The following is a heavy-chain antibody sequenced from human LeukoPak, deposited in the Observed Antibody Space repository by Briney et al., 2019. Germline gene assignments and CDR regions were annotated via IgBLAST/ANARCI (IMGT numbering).Heavy chain of an antibody. CDR2: INHSGSA. CDR1: GGSSSGYY. CDR3: ARGQVWGLLYIDY. Sequence: SETPSLTCAVSGGSSSGYYWTWVRQSPGKGLECIGEINHSGSANSNPSLKSRVTISVDTSKNQFSLKLRSLTAADTAFYYCARGQVWGLLYIDYWGQGALVTVSS. D-gene: IGHD5-18*01. V-gene: IGHV4-34*01. J-gene: IGHJ4*02.